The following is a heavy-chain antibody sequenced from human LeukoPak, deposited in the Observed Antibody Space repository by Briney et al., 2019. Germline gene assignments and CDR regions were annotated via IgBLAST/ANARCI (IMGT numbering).Heavy chain of an antibody. CDR3: TPWLVRSPNVNYYYYYMDV. CDR2: ISSSSSYI. CDR1: GFTFSSYS. Sequence: GGSLRLSCAASGFTFSSYSMNWVRQAPGKGLEWVSSISSSSSYIYYADSVKGRFTISRDNAKNSLYLQMNSLKTEDTAVYYCTPWLVRSPNVNYYYYYMDVWGKGTTVTVSS. V-gene: IGHV3-21*03. J-gene: IGHJ6*03. D-gene: IGHD6-19*01.